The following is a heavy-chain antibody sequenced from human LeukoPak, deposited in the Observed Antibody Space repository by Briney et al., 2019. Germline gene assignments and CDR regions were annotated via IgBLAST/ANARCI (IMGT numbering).Heavy chain of an antibody. CDR2: ISPGDSYT. Sequence: GESLKISCKSSGYSFTSYWIGWVRQMPGKGLEWVGIISPGDSYTRYSPSFQGQVTISADKSIRTAYLQWSSLTASHTAMYYCARCRGGYYSDAFDIWGQGTMVTVSS. CDR3: ARCRGGYYSDAFDI. V-gene: IGHV5-51*01. CDR1: GYSFTSYW. J-gene: IGHJ3*02. D-gene: IGHD3-22*01.